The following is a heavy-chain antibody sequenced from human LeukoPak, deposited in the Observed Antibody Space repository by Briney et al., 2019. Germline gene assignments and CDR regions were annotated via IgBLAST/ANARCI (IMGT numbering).Heavy chain of an antibody. J-gene: IGHJ5*02. CDR3: ARSSGSYGVAWFDP. V-gene: IGHV4-39*07. D-gene: IGHD1-26*01. Sequence: SETLSLTCSVSGGAISSNGHYWGWIRQPPGKGLEWIGSMYYSGNTYYNPSLKSRVTISVDTSKNQLSLKWSSVTAADTALYYCARSSGSYGVAWFDPWGQGTLVTVSS. CDR2: MYYSGNT. CDR1: GGAISSNGHY.